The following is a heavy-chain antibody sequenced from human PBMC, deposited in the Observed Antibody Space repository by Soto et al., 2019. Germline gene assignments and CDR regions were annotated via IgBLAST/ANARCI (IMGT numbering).Heavy chain of an antibody. CDR2: ISSSSSTI. J-gene: IGHJ4*02. CDR1: GFTFSSHS. D-gene: IGHD3-22*01. Sequence: EVQLVEFGGGLVQPGGSLRLSCAASGFTFSSHSMSWVRQAPGKGLEWVSYISSSSSTIYYADSVTGRFTISRDNAQNSLYLQMNSLRDEDTAVYYCASRLNYFDSSGHGNYWGQGTLVTVSS. V-gene: IGHV3-48*02. CDR3: ASRLNYFDSSGHGNY.